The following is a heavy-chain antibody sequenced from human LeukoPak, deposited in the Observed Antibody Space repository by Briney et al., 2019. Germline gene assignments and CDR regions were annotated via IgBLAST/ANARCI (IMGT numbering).Heavy chain of an antibody. CDR2: ISSARSTT. V-gene: IGHV3-48*02. CDR3: ARVSTDWSLDY. Sequence: GRSLRLSCAASGFTFSTYSMNWVRQAPGKGLEWLSYISSARSTTYYADSVKGRFTISRDNAKSSLYLQKNSLRDEDTAVYYCARVSTDWSLDYWGQGTLVTVSS. J-gene: IGHJ4*02. CDR1: GFTFSTYS. D-gene: IGHD6-19*01.